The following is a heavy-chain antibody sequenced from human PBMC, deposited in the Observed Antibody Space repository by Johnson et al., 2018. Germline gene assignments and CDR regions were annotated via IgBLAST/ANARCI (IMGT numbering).Heavy chain of an antibody. D-gene: IGHD2-15*01. Sequence: VQLQESGGGLVQPGRSLRLSCTASGFTFGDYAMSWFRQAPGKGLEWVGFIRSKAYGGTTEYAASVKGRFTISRDVSKSIAYLQMNSLKTEDTAVYYCTRGATDCSGGSCYSSLAFDIWGQGTMVTVSS. CDR3: TRGATDCSGGSCYSSLAFDI. CDR1: GFTFGDYA. V-gene: IGHV3-49*03. CDR2: IRSKAYGGTT. J-gene: IGHJ3*02.